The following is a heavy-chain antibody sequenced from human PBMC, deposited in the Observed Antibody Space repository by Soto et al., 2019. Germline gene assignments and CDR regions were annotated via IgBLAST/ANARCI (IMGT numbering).Heavy chain of an antibody. CDR1: GGSISSGDYY. J-gene: IGHJ4*02. Sequence: QVQLQESGPGLVKPSLTLSLTCTVSGGSISSGDYYWSWIRQPPGKGLEWIGYIYYSGSTYYKPSVKTRVIISLGTCKNQCCLRGTSGTGPGTTVYYCAKGNGPLDYWGEGTLVTVSS. CDR3: AKGNGPLDY. D-gene: IGHD2-8*01. V-gene: IGHV4-30-4*01. CDR2: IYYSGST.